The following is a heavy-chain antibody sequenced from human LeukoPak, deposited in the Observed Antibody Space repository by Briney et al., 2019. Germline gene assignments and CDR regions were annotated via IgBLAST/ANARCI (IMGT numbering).Heavy chain of an antibody. CDR1: GGSISSSSYY. CDR2: LYYSGST. D-gene: IGHD3-9*01. Sequence: PSETLSLTCTVSGGSISSSSYYWGWIRQPPGKGLEWIGSLYYSGSTYYNPSLKSRVTISVDTSKKQFSLKLSAVTAADTAVYYCARLSPYYDIRTGSSYYFDYWGQGTLVTVSS. J-gene: IGHJ4*02. CDR3: ARLSPYYDIRTGSSYYFDY. V-gene: IGHV4-39*01.